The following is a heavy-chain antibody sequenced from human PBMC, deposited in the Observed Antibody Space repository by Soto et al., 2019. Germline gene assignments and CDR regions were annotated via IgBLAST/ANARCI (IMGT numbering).Heavy chain of an antibody. CDR1: GFTFSSYA. Sequence: EVQLLESGGGLVQPGGSLRLSCAASGFTFSSYAMSWVRQAPGKGLEWVSAISGSGGSTYYADSVKGRFTISRDNSKNTLYLQMNSLRAEDTAVYYCAKVGGKQWLVRSYYFDYWSQGTLVTVSS. V-gene: IGHV3-23*01. J-gene: IGHJ4*02. D-gene: IGHD6-19*01. CDR3: AKVGGKQWLVRSYYFDY. CDR2: ISGSGGST.